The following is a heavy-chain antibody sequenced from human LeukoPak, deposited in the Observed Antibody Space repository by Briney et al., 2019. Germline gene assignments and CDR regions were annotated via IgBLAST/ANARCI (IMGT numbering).Heavy chain of an antibody. CDR1: GYTFASYG. CDR3: ARGPPDDYGLDY. CDR2: ISANNGNT. J-gene: IGHJ4*02. V-gene: IGHV1-18*01. D-gene: IGHD4-17*01. Sequence: GASVKVSCKATGYTFASYGISWVRQAPGQGLEWMGWISANNGNTNYAQKFQGRVTMTTDTSTSTAYMDLRSLRSDDTAVYYCARGPPDDYGLDYWGQGTLVTVSS.